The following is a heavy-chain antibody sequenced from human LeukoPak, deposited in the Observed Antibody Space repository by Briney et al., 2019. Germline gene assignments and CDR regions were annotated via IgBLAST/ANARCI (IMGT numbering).Heavy chain of an antibody. CDR1: GFTYGSYW. J-gene: IGHJ4*02. CDR2: IKEDGSEK. V-gene: IGHV3-7*03. Sequence: PGGSLRLSCAASGFTYGSYWMSWVRQAPGKGLEWVANIKEDGSEKYYVDSVKGRFTISRDNAQNSLHLQINTLRAEDTAVYYCARDSYENDFGAKSEEYYFGSWGQGTLVTVSS. D-gene: IGHD4-23*01. CDR3: ARDSYENDFGAKSEEYYFGS.